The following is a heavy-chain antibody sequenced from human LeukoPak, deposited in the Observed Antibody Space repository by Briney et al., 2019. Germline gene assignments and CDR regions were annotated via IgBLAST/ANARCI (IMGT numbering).Heavy chain of an antibody. Sequence: GASVKVSCKASGYTFTSYGISWVRQAPGQGLEWMGIINPSGGSTSYAQKFQGRVTMTRDMSTSTVYMELSSLRSEDTAVYYCARQALWGYSYAPGPFDYWGQGTLVTVSS. V-gene: IGHV1-46*01. CDR1: GYTFTSYG. J-gene: IGHJ4*02. D-gene: IGHD5-18*01. CDR2: INPSGGST. CDR3: ARQALWGYSYAPGPFDY.